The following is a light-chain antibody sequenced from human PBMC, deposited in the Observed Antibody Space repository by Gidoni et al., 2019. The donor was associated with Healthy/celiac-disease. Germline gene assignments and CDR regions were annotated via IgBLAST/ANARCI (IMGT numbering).Light chain of an antibody. Sequence: DIQMTQSPSSLSASVGDRITITCRASQSISSYLNWYQQKPGKAPKLLIYAASSLQSGVPSRFSGSGSGTDFTLTISSLQPEDFATYYCQQSYSGRTFXGXTKVEIK. CDR2: AAS. V-gene: IGKV1-39*01. J-gene: IGKJ4*01. CDR1: QSISSY. CDR3: QQSYSGRT.